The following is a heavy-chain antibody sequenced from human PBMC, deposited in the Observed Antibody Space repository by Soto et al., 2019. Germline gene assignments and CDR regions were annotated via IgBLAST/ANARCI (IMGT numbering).Heavy chain of an antibody. Sequence: ASVKVSCKASGYMFTTYSIHWVRQAPGQRLEWMGWISAADGHTKYSQKFQGRVTITRDTSASTAYMELSSLTSEDTAVYYRARDGGFYYFDYWGQGTPVTVSS. D-gene: IGHD3-16*01. CDR3: ARDGGFYYFDY. J-gene: IGHJ4*02. V-gene: IGHV1-3*01. CDR2: ISAADGHT. CDR1: GYMFTTYS.